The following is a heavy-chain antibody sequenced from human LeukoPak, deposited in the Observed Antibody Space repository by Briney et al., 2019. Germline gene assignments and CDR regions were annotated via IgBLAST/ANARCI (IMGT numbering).Heavy chain of an antibody. V-gene: IGHV3-7*03. D-gene: IGHD3-16*01. Sequence: GCLRRSCVACGLSFSDSTMSWVRQAAGKGQGWVAKMKEDGSDENYVDSVKGRFTISRDNARNSLHLQMKSLRAEDTAVYFCARGGAGGGYFPTWGQGILVIVSS. CDR1: GLSFSDST. CDR3: ARGGAGGGYFPT. CDR2: MKEDGSDE. J-gene: IGHJ1*01.